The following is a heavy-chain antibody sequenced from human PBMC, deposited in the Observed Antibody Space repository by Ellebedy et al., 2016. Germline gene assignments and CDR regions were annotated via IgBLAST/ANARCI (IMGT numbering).Heavy chain of an antibody. D-gene: IGHD2/OR15-2a*01. CDR1: GFSLSKSPMG. J-gene: IGHJ5*02. CDR2: IFSNDEK. CDR3: ARIDCGTTFCYALGGASGKWYWFDP. V-gene: IGHV2-26*01. Sequence: SGPTLVKPTETLTLTCTVSGFSLSKSPMGVSWIRQPPGKALEWLAHIFSNDEKSYNTSLKSRLTISKDTSKSQVVLTMTNMDPVDTATYYCARIDCGTTFCYALGGASGKWYWFDPWGQGTLVTVSS.